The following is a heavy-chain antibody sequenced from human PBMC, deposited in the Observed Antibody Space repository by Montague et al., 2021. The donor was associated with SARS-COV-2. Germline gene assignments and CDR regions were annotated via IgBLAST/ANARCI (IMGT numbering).Heavy chain of an antibody. J-gene: IGHJ4*02. D-gene: IGHD6-13*01. Sequence: SETLSLTCTVSGGSISNYYWSWIRQPPGKGLEWIGYIYYSGSTNYNLSLKSRVTISVDTSKNQFSLKLSSVTAADTAVYYCARRAYSSSWYYFDYWGQGTLVTVSS. CDR2: IYYSGST. CDR1: GGSISNYY. V-gene: IGHV4-59*08. CDR3: ARRAYSSSWYYFDY.